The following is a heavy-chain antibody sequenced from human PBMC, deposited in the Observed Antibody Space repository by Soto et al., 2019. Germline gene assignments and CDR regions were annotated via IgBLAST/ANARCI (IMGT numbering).Heavy chain of an antibody. CDR1: GYTFTSYA. Sequence: QVQLVQSGAEEKKPGASVKVSCKASGYTFTSYAMHWVRQAPAQRLEWMGWINAGNGNKKYSQKFQGRVTITRDTSASTAYMELSSLRSEDTTVYYCASSIVVVTALDYWGQGTLVTVSS. J-gene: IGHJ4*02. D-gene: IGHD2-21*02. CDR2: INAGNGNK. CDR3: ASSIVVVTALDY. V-gene: IGHV1-3*05.